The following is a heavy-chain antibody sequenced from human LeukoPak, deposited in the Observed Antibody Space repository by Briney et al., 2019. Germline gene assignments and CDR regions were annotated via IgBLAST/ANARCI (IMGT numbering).Heavy chain of an antibody. CDR3: VGAARASPLDY. CDR1: GGSISSGDYY. V-gene: IGHV4-30-4*01. CDR2: IYYSGST. Sequence: SETLSLTCTVSGGSISSGDYYWSWIRQPPGKGLEWIGYIYYSGSTYYNPSLKSRVTISVDTSKNQFSLKLSSVTAADTAVYYCVGAARASPLDYWGQGTLVTVSS. D-gene: IGHD6-6*01. J-gene: IGHJ4*02.